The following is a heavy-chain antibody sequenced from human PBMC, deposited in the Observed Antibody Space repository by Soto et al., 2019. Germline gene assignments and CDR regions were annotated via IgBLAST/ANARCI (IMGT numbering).Heavy chain of an antibody. D-gene: IGHD2-21*01. Sequence: GESLRLSCVVSGFNFSDHGMHWVRQAPGKGLEWVACISYGGTYKHYGDSVKGRFAISRDNSMSTMSLQRNNLRLDDSALYYCVRDNGDLVVGNSRSGHGFDPWGRGTLVTVSS. V-gene: IGHV3-30*03. J-gene: IGHJ5*02. CDR1: GFNFSDHG. CDR3: VRDNGDLVVGNSRSGHGFDP. CDR2: ISYGGTYK.